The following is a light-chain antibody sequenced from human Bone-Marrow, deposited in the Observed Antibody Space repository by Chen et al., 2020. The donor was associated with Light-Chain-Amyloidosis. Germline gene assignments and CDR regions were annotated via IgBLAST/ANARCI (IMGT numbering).Light chain of an antibody. CDR2: LVS. Sequence: DIVLTQTPLILPVTPGEPASISCRSSQSLLHRNGYNYLGWYLQKPGQSPQLLIYLVSNRASGVPDRFSGSGSGTDFTLKISRVEAEDVGVYYCMQTVQSTWTFGQGTKVEIK. V-gene: IGKV2-28*01. CDR1: QSLLHRNGYNY. CDR3: MQTVQSTWT. J-gene: IGKJ1*01.